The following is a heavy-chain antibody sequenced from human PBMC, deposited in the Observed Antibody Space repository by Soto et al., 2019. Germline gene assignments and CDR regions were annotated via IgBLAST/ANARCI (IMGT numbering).Heavy chain of an antibody. D-gene: IGHD2-2*01. V-gene: IGHV4-31*03. Sequence: LSLTCTVSGGSISSGGYYWSWIRQHPGKGLEWIGYIYYSGSTYYNPSLKSRVTISVDTSKNQFSLKLSSVTAADTAVYYCARDSVLGGLTMPDAFDIWGQGTMVTVSS. CDR3: ARDSVLGGLTMPDAFDI. CDR2: IYYSGST. CDR1: GGSISSGGYY. J-gene: IGHJ3*02.